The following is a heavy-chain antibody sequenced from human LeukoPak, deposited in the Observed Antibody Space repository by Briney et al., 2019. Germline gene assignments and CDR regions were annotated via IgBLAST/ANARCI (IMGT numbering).Heavy chain of an antibody. CDR1: GDSVSSGGSS. D-gene: IGHD3-22*01. CDR2: IYHSGSI. CDR3: AREMFYYDSRGYSNNAFDI. Sequence: SETLSLTCAVSGDSVSSGGSSWSWLRQPPGKGLEWIGCIYHSGSIYYNPSLKSRITISVDRSNSQFSLKLSSVTAADTAVYYCAREMFYYDSRGYSNNAFDIWGQGTMVTVSS. V-gene: IGHV4-30-2*01. J-gene: IGHJ3*02.